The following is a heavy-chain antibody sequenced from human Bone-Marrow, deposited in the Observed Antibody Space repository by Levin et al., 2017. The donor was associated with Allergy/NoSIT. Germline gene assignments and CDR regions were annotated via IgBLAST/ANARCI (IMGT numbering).Heavy chain of an antibody. D-gene: IGHD1-26*01. Sequence: PGGSLRLSCAASGFTFSSYWMHWVRQDSGKGLVWVSRINSDGSSTSYADSVKGRFTISRDNAKNTLYLQMNSLRAEDTAVYYCARVGGSYSPLGYWGQGTLVTVSS. CDR2: INSDGSST. CDR1: GFTFSSYW. CDR3: ARVGGSYSPLGY. V-gene: IGHV3-74*01. J-gene: IGHJ4*02.